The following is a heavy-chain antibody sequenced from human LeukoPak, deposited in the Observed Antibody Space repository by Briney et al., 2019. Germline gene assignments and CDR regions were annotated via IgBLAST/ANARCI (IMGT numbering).Heavy chain of an antibody. CDR1: GYSLSELS. D-gene: IGHD6-13*01. Sequence: ASVKVSCKVSGYSLSELSMHWVRQAPGKGLEWMGGFDPEDGETFYAQNFQGRVTMTLDTSTDTAYMELSSLRSEDTAVYYCAREGFQAAAGNGNNWFDPWGQGTLVTVSS. V-gene: IGHV1-24*01. J-gene: IGHJ5*02. CDR2: FDPEDGET. CDR3: AREGFQAAAGNGNNWFDP.